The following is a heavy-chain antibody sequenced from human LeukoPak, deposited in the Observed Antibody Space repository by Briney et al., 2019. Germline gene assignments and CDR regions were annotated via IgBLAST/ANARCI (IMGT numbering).Heavy chain of an antibody. D-gene: IGHD6-19*01. Sequence: GGSLRLSCAASGFTVSSYYMNWVRQAPGKELEWVSVIYTGGGRYYADSVRGRFTISRDTSKNTVFLQMNSLRAEDTAVYYCAKDSSGWTSSFDYWGQGTLVTVSS. V-gene: IGHV3-53*01. J-gene: IGHJ4*02. CDR1: GFTVSSYY. CDR2: IYTGGGR. CDR3: AKDSSGWTSSFDY.